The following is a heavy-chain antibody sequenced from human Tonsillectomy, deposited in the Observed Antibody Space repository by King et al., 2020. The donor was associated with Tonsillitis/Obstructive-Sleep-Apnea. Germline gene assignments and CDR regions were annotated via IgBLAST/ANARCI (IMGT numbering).Heavy chain of an antibody. CDR3: ARGFISYYYYGMDV. D-gene: IGHD3-16*02. J-gene: IGHJ6*02. Sequence: VQLQQWGAGLLKPSETLSLTCAVYGGSFSGYYWSWIRQPPGKGLEWIGEINHSGSTNYNPSLKSRVTISVDTSKNQFFLKLSSVTAADTAVYYCARGFISYYYYGMDVWGQGTTVTVSS. CDR1: GGSFSGYY. V-gene: IGHV4-34*01. CDR2: INHSGST.